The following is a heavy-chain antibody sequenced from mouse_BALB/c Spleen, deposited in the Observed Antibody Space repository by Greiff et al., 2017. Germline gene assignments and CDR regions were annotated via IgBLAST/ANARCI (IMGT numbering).Heavy chain of an antibody. V-gene: IGHV5-6*01. D-gene: IGHD1-1*01. CDR3: ASHYGSRDWYFDV. CDR1: GFTFSSYG. J-gene: IGHJ1*01. CDR2: ISSGGSYT. Sequence: EVKLMESGGDLVKPGGSLKLSCAASGFTFSSYGMSWVRQTPDKRLEWVATISSGGSYTYYPDSVKGRFTISRDNAKNTLYLQMSSLKSEDTAMYYCASHYGSRDWYFDVWGAGTTVTVSS.